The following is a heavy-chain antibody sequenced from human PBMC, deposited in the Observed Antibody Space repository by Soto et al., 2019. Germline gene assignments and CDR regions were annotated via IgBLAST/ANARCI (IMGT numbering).Heavy chain of an antibody. Sequence: SETLSLTCTVSGGSISSDYWSWIRQPPGKGLEWIGYMYYSGYTNYNPSLKSRVTISVDTSKNQFSLKLSSVTAADTAVYYCARGDYYGELDSWGQGTLVTVSS. CDR3: ARGDYYGELDS. CDR2: MYYSGYT. CDR1: GGSISSDY. J-gene: IGHJ4*02. V-gene: IGHV4-59*13. D-gene: IGHD4-17*01.